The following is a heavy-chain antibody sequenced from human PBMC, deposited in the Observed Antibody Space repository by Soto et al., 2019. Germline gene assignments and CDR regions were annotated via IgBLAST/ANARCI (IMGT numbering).Heavy chain of an antibody. V-gene: IGHV1-69*12. J-gene: IGHJ6*02. D-gene: IGHD5-12*01. Sequence: VQLEQSGPEVKKPGSSVKVSCKASGGTFSTSALSWVRQAPGQGLEWMGGIMPVFPTPDYAQKFQGRVTITADESTSTEYMELGGLTSDDTAVYYCARHKDRLPLGGNYYYILDVWGQGTAVTVSS. CDR2: IMPVFPTP. CDR1: GGTFSTSA. CDR3: ARHKDRLPLGGNYYYILDV.